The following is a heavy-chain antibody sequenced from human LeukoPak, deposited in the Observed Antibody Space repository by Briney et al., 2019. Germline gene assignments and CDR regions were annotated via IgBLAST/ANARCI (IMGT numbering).Heavy chain of an antibody. J-gene: IGHJ4*02. CDR1: GGFISSGGYY. Sequence: PSQTLSLTCTVSGGFISSGGYYWSWIRQHPGQGLEWIGYIYYSGSTYYNPSLKSRVTISVDTSKNQFSLKLSSVTAADTAVYYCARDLSPRGGLYYFDSWGQGTLVTVSS. CDR2: IYYSGST. CDR3: ARDLSPRGGLYYFDS. V-gene: IGHV4-31*03. D-gene: IGHD3-16*01.